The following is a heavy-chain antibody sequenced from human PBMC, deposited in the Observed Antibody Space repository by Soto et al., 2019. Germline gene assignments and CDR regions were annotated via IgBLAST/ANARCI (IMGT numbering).Heavy chain of an antibody. D-gene: IGHD2-15*01. V-gene: IGHV1-69*13. CDR3: ARQGCCGGDLLDY. CDR2: IIPIFGTA. J-gene: IGHJ4*02. Sequence: AASVKVSCKASGGAFSSYAISWVRQAPGQGLEWMGGIIPIFGTANYAQKFQGRVTITADESTSTAYMELSSLRSEDTAVYYCARQGCCGGDLLDYCGQGTLVTVSS. CDR1: GGAFSSYA.